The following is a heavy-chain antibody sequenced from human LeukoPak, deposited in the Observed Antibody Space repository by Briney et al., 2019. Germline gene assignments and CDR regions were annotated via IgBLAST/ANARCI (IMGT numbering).Heavy chain of an antibody. CDR1: GFTFSSYW. D-gene: IGHD3-22*01. Sequence: GGSLRLSCAASGFTFSSYWMHWVRQAPGKGLVWVSRIKSDGSTRYADSVKGRFTISRDNAKNTVSLQMNSLRAENTGVYYCARAPSEIGGYYPEYFRHWGQGTLVTVSP. CDR2: IKSDGST. CDR3: ARAPSEIGGYYPEYFRH. V-gene: IGHV3-74*01. J-gene: IGHJ1*01.